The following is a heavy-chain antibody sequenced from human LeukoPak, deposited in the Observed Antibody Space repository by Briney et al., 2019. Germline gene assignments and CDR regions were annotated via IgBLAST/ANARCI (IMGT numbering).Heavy chain of an antibody. V-gene: IGHV1-58*02. Sequence: ASVKVSCKASGFTFTSSAMQWVRQARGQRLGWIGWIVVGSGNTNYAQKFQERVTITRDMSTSTAYMELSSLRSEDTAVYYCAADPDYDILTGYKNWGQGTLVTVSS. J-gene: IGHJ4*02. CDR3: AADPDYDILTGYKN. CDR2: IVVGSGNT. CDR1: GFTFTSSA. D-gene: IGHD3-9*01.